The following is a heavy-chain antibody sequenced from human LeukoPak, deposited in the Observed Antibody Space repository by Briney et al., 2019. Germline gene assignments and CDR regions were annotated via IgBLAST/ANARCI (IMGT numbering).Heavy chain of an antibody. D-gene: IGHD2-2*01. CDR1: GFTFNTYG. V-gene: IGHV3-30*18. J-gene: IGHJ4*02. Sequence: GGSLRLSCVASGFTFNTYGMAWVRQAPGKGLEWVAGISSDGSNKEYADSVKGRFTISRDNSKNTLYLQMNSLRSEDTAVYYCAKAAYCTSTSCHFSGYAQRPLDSWGQGTLVTVSS. CDR2: ISSDGSNK. CDR3: AKAAYCTSTSCHFSGYAQRPLDS.